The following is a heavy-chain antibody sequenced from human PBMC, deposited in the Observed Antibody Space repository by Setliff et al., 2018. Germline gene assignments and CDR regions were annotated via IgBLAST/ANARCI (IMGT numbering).Heavy chain of an antibody. Sequence: SETLSLTCTVSGASISANHYWGWIRQTPGKGLEWIGSISYGGNTYYDPSLKSRVTIFADTSRNQFSVQLSSVTAADTAVYYCARARYCSGGRCYWTWLDSWAQGTLVTVSS. D-gene: IGHD2-15*01. CDR3: ARARYCSGGRCYWTWLDS. V-gene: IGHV4-39*01. CDR1: GASISANHY. J-gene: IGHJ5*01. CDR2: ISYGGNT.